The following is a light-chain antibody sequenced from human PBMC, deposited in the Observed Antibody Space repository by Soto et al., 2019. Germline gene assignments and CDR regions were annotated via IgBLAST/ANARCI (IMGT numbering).Light chain of an antibody. Sequence: QAVLTQPASLSGSPGQSITISCTGTSSDIGGYKYVSWYQQHPGKAPKLMIYEVTSRPSGVSNRFSGSKSGNTASLTISGLQAEDEADYYCSSYTSSTALVFGTGTKLTVL. J-gene: IGLJ1*01. CDR2: EVT. CDR3: SSYTSSTALV. CDR1: SSDIGGYKY. V-gene: IGLV2-14*01.